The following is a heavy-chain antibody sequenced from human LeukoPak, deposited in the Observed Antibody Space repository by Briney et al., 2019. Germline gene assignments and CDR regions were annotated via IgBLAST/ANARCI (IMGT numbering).Heavy chain of an antibody. V-gene: IGHV4-30-4*01. Sequence: SQTLSLTCSVSGDSISIGDYRWSWIRQPPGKGLEWIGHIYHSGTTYYNPSVKSRMTISVDTSKNQFSLNLRSVTAVDTAVYYCARVQYCSGGSCHNLRLFDQWGQGTLVTVSS. CDR2: IYHSGTT. D-gene: IGHD2-15*01. J-gene: IGHJ4*02. CDR1: GDSISIGDYR. CDR3: ARVQYCSGGSCHNLRLFDQ.